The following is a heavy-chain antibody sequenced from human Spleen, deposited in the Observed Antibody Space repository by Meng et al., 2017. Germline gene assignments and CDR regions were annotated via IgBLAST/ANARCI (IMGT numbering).Heavy chain of an antibody. CDR1: RYTLPAYY. Sequence: VRLWRSWAEGKMPGASVKVSRKASRYTLPAYYMHWGRQAPGQGLQWMGWINPNSGGTNYAQRFQDRVTMTRDTSISTAYMELSRLRSDDTAMYYCTGDRWFGNNWFDPWGQGTLVTVSS. D-gene: IGHD3-10*01. CDR2: INPNSGGT. V-gene: IGHV1-2*02. J-gene: IGHJ5*02. CDR3: TGDRWFGNNWFDP.